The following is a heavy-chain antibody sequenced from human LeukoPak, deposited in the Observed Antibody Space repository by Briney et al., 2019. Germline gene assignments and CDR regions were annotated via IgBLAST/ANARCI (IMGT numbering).Heavy chain of an antibody. Sequence: GGSLRLSCAASGFTFSDYYMSWIRQAPGKGLEWVSYISSSGSTIYYADSVKGRFTVSRDNAKNSLYLQMNSLRAEDTAVYYCARDSEAVAGNFDYWGQGTLVTVSS. CDR1: GFTFSDYY. V-gene: IGHV3-11*01. D-gene: IGHD6-19*01. J-gene: IGHJ4*02. CDR3: ARDSEAVAGNFDY. CDR2: ISSSGSTI.